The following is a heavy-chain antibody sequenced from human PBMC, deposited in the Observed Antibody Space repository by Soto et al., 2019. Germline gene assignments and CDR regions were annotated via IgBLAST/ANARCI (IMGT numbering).Heavy chain of an antibody. J-gene: IGHJ4*02. CDR2: IYWDDDK. V-gene: IGHV2-5*02. CDR1: GFSLSTSGVG. D-gene: IGHD6-19*01. Sequence: QITLKESGPTPVKPTQTLTLTCTFSGFSLSTSGVGVGWIRQPPGKPLEWLALIYWDDDKRYSPSLKSRLTITKDTAKDQLVRTMTNMYPVHTAAYYCARSSDPDSSGWYLVYWGQGSLVTVSS. CDR3: ARSSDPDSSGWYLVY.